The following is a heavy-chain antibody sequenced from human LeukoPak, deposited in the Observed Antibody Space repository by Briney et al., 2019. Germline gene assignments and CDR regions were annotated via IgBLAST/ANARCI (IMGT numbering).Heavy chain of an antibody. V-gene: IGHV1-18*01. CDR3: AREGSLHDSGDYYLSWFDP. CDR2: ISAYNGKT. D-gene: IGHD3-22*01. Sequence: ASVKVSCKTSGFTFNTYGIAWVQQAPGQGLEWMGWISAYNGKTDYAQNLQDRVTMTTDTSTTTAYMELRSLRSDDTAVYYCAREGSLHDSGDYYLSWFDPWGQGTLVTVSS. J-gene: IGHJ5*02. CDR1: GFTFNTYG.